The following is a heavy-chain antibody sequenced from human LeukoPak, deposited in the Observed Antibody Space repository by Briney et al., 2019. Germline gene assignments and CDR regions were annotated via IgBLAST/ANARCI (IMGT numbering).Heavy chain of an antibody. D-gene: IGHD2-15*01. CDR3: ASDGYCSGGSCYEGDY. J-gene: IGHJ4*02. Sequence: SETLSLTCTVSGGSISSSSYYWGWIRQPPGKGLEWIGSIYYSGSTYYNPSLKSRVTISVDTSKNQFSLKLSSVTAADTAVYYCASDGYCSGGSCYEGDYWGQGTLVTVSS. CDR1: GGSISSSSYY. CDR2: IYYSGST. V-gene: IGHV4-39*07.